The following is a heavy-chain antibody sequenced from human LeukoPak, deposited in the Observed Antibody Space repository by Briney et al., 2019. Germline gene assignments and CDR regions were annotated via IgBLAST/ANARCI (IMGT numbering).Heavy chain of an antibody. J-gene: IGHJ6*02. V-gene: IGHV3-7*02. D-gene: IGHD3-10*01. CDR3: AKNGGPHGMDV. CDR1: GEPSGVTFNRYW. CDR2: IKEDGSTK. Sequence: PGGSLRLSCVASGEPSGVTFNRYWMSWVRQAPGKGLERVANIKEDGSTKNYVDSVKGRFTISRDNAKNSLYLQMNSLRAEDTAVYYCAKNGGPHGMDVWGQGTTITVSS.